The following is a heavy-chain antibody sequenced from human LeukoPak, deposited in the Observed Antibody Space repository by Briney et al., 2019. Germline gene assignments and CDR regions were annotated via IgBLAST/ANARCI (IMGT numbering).Heavy chain of an antibody. J-gene: IGHJ4*02. V-gene: IGHV4-34*01. D-gene: IGHD3/OR15-3a*01. CDR3: ARQTGSGLFILP. CDR2: INHSGST. CDR1: GGSFSGYY. Sequence: SETLSLTCAVYGGSFSGYYWSWIRQPPGKGLEWIGEINHSGSTNYNPSLKSRVTISVDTSKNQFTLKLSSVTAADTAVYYCARQTGSGLFILPGGQGTLVTVSS.